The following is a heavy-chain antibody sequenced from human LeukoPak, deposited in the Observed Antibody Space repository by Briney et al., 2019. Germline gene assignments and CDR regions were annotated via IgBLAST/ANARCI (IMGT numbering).Heavy chain of an antibody. V-gene: IGHV3-23*01. CDR2: LSGNVHNP. D-gene: IGHD2-15*01. CDR3: ARMAGAASPY. CDR1: GFTFINYG. J-gene: IGHJ4*02. Sequence: GGSLRLSCAASGFTFINYGMAWVRQAPGKGLEWVSGLSGNVHNPYYADSVKGRFTISRDNSRNTLYLEMNSLRAEDTAVYYCARMAGAASPYWGQGTLVTVSS.